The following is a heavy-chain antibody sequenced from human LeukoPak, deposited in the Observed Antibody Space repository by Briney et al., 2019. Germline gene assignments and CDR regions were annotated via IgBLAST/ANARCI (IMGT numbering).Heavy chain of an antibody. CDR1: GFTFSSYG. V-gene: IGHV3-30*03. CDR3: ASPYDFWSGYYDEDYYYYYGMDV. Sequence: GSLRLSCAASGFTFSSYGMHWVRQAPGKGLEWVVVISYDGSNKYYADSVKGRFTISRDNSKNTLYLQMNSLRAEDTAVYYCASPYDFWSGYYDEDYYYYYGMDVWGQGTTVTVSS. D-gene: IGHD3-3*01. CDR2: ISYDGSNK. J-gene: IGHJ6*02.